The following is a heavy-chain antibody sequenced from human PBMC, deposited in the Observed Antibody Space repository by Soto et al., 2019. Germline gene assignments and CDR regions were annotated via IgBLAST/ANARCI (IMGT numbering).Heavy chain of an antibody. CDR1: GYTFTSYY. CDR2: INPSGGST. CDR3: ARDPGYCISTSCYRYYYGMDV. D-gene: IGHD2-2*01. J-gene: IGHJ6*02. V-gene: IGHV1-46*01. Sequence: ASVKVSCKASGYTFTSYYMHWVRQALGQGLEWMGIINPSGGSTSYAQKFQGRVTMTRDTSTSTVYMELSSLRSEDTAVYYCARDPGYCISTSCYRYYYGMDVWGQGTTVTVSS.